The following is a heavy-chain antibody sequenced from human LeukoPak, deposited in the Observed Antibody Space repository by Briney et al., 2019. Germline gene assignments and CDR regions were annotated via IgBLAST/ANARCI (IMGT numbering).Heavy chain of an antibody. CDR2: INSDGSST. V-gene: IGHV3-74*01. D-gene: IGHD1-26*01. Sequence: SGGSLRLSCAASGLTFNSYWMHWVRQAPGKGLVWVSRINSDGSSTSYADSVKGRFTISRDNAKNTLYLQMNRLRAEDTAVYYCAREVGATKGFDYWGQGTLVTVSS. J-gene: IGHJ4*02. CDR3: AREVGATKGFDY. CDR1: GLTFNSYW.